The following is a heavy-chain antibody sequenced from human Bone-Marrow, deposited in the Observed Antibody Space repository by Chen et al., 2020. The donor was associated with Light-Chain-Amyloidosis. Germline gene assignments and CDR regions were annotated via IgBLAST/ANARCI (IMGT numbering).Heavy chain of an antibody. CDR2: ISTSSNYI. V-gene: IGHV3-21*01. D-gene: IGHD5-12*01. CDR3: AGDSRVFSGYDLEYFRH. CDR1: GFTFSHYS. Sequence: EVQLVESGGGLVKPGGSLRLSCAASGFTFSHYSMNWVRQAPGKGLEWVSSISTSSNYIYYADSVKGRFTISRDNAKNSLYLQRNSLRGDDTAVYYCAGDSRVFSGYDLEYFRHWGQGTLVTVSS. J-gene: IGHJ1*01.